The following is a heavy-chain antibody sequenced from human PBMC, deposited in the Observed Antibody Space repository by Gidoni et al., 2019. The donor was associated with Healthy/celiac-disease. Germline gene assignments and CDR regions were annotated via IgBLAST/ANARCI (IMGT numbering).Heavy chain of an antibody. CDR3: ARAPYSSSWYVNYYYYYMDV. J-gene: IGHJ6*03. Sequence: EVQLVESGGGLVQPGGSLRLSCAASGLPFRSYWMSWVRQAPGKGLEWGANIKQDGSEKYYVDSVKGRFTISRDNAKNSLYLQMNSLRAEDTAVYYCARAPYSSSWYVNYYYYYMDVWGKGTTVTVSS. CDR2: IKQDGSEK. D-gene: IGHD6-13*01. V-gene: IGHV3-7*01. CDR1: GLPFRSYW.